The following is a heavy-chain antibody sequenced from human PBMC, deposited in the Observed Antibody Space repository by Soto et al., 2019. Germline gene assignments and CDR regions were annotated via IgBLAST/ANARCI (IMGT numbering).Heavy chain of an antibody. CDR2: IHYRGST. CDR3: ARDSQYSGYDFVSRFDS. D-gene: IGHD5-12*01. CDR1: GGSISSSSYY. Sequence: SETLSLTCTVSGGSISSSSYYWGWIRQPPGKGLEWIGYIHYRGSTNYNPSLKSRVTMSVDTSKNQFSLTLTSVTAADTAVYYCARDSQYSGYDFVSRFDSWGQGFLVTVSS. J-gene: IGHJ4*02. V-gene: IGHV4-61*01.